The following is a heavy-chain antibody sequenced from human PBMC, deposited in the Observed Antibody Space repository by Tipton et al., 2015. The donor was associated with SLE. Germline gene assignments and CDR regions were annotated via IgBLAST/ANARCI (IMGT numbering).Heavy chain of an antibody. CDR3: ARGHPYCSGGSCYSRWFDP. Sequence: TLSLTCTVSGGSISSHYWSWIRQPPGKGLEWIGEINHSGSTNYNPSLKSRVTISVDTSKNQFSLKLSSVTAADTAVYYCARGHPYCSGGSCYSRWFDPWGQGTLVTVSS. CDR2: INHSGST. V-gene: IGHV4-34*01. D-gene: IGHD2-15*01. CDR1: GGSISSHY. J-gene: IGHJ5*02.